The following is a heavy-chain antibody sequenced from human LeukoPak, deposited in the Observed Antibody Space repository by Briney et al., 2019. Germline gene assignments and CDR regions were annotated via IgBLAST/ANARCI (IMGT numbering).Heavy chain of an antibody. Sequence: GGSLRLSCAASGFTFADHATSWVCQAPGKGLEWVSSISPDSNYIYYVDSVKGRFTISRDNAKNSLYLQMNSLRAEDTAVYYCVRGGYRGFDYEYWGQGTLVTVSS. V-gene: IGHV3-21*01. CDR1: GFTFADHA. J-gene: IGHJ4*02. CDR2: ISPDSNYI. CDR3: VRGGYRGFDYEY. D-gene: IGHD5-12*01.